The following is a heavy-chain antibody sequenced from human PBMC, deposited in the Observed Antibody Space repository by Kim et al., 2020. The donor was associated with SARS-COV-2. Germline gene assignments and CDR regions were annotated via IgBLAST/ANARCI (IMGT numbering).Heavy chain of an antibody. CDR3: ARGRSAP. Sequence: TGGTTFYADSVHGRFNISRDDSNDTLYLQMNNLRAEDTAVYYCARGRSAPWGQGTLVTVSS. CDR2: TGGTT. V-gene: IGHV3-23*01. J-gene: IGHJ5*02.